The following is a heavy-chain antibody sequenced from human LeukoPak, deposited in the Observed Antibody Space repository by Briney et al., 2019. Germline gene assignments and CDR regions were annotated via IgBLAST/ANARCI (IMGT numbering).Heavy chain of an antibody. CDR1: GFTFSRYS. Sequence: PGGSLRLSCAASGFTFSRYSVNWVRQAPGKGLEWVSSISTGSTYIYYADSVKGRFTISRDNAENSLYLQMNNLRAEDTAVYYCARDGDSSGYCDYWGQGTLVTVSS. CDR2: ISTGSTYI. J-gene: IGHJ4*02. CDR3: ARDGDSSGYCDY. D-gene: IGHD3-22*01. V-gene: IGHV3-21*01.